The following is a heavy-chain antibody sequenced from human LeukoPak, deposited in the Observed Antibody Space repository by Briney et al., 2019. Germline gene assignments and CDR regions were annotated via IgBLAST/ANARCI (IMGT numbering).Heavy chain of an antibody. D-gene: IGHD2-2*03. CDR1: GYSFTSYW. CDR2: IYPGDSDT. J-gene: IGHJ4*02. V-gene: IGHV5-51*01. CDR3: ARLGGGYCSSTSCSPHFDY. Sequence: GESLKISCKGSGYSFTSYWIGWVRQMPGKGLEWMGIIYPGDSDTRYSPSFQGQVTISADKSISTAYLQWSSLKASDTAMYYCARLGGGYCSSTSCSPHFDYWGQGTLVTVSP.